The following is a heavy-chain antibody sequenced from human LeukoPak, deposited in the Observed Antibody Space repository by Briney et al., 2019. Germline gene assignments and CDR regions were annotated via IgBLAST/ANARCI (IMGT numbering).Heavy chain of an antibody. V-gene: IGHV3-23*01. Sequence: ETLSLTCAVYGGSFSGYYWSWIRQPPGKGLEWVSAISGSGGSTYYADSVKGRFTISRDNSKNTLYLQMNSLRAEDTAVYYCAKYSSGWYGSLDYWGQGTLVTVPS. CDR2: ISGSGGST. J-gene: IGHJ4*02. D-gene: IGHD6-19*01. CDR1: GGSFSGYY. CDR3: AKYSSGWYGSLDY.